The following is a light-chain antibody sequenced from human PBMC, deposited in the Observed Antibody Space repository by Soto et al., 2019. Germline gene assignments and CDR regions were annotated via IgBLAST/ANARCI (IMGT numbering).Light chain of an antibody. V-gene: IGKV1-39*01. CDR1: QSISSY. J-gene: IGKJ5*01. CDR3: QQSYSTPIT. Sequence: DIQMTQSPSSLSASVGDRVTITCRASQSISSYLNWYQQKPGKAPKLLIYAASSLQSGVPSRFSGSGSGTDFTLTISSLLPEDLATYYCQQSYSTPITFGQGTRPEIK. CDR2: AAS.